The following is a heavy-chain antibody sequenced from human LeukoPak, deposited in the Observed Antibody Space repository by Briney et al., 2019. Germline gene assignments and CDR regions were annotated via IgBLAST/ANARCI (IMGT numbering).Heavy chain of an antibody. CDR1: TFTFSDYW. V-gene: IGHV3-74*01. CDR3: ARGGSGCFDL. J-gene: IGHJ3*01. D-gene: IGHD1-26*01. Sequence: GRSLRLSCAAPTFTFSDYWMHWVRHVPGKGLEWVSHVHSGGSSRSYADSVKGRFTISRDNAKNTVDLQMHSLRAEDTAMYYCARGGSGCFDLWGQGTMVTV. CDR2: VHSGGSSR.